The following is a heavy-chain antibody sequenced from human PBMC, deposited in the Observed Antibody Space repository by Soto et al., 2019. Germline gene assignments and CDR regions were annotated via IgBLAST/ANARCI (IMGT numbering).Heavy chain of an antibody. V-gene: IGHV2-26*01. CDR1: GFSLSNARMG. Sequence: SGPTLVNPTETLTLTCTVSGFSLSNARMGVSWIRQPPGKALEWLAHIFSNDEKSYSPSLKSRLTISKDTSKSQVVLTMTNVDPVDTATYYCARVVTVPYYYYGMDVWGHGTTVTVSS. D-gene: IGHD2-15*01. CDR2: IFSNDEK. J-gene: IGHJ6*02. CDR3: ARVVTVPYYYYGMDV.